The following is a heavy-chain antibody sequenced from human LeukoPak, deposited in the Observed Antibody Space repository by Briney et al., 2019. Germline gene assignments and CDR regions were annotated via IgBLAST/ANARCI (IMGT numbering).Heavy chain of an antibody. J-gene: IGHJ3*02. Sequence: ASVTVSCKASGYTFTSYDINWVRRATGQGLEWMGWMNPNSGNTGYAQKFQGRVTMTRNTSISIAYMELSSLRSEDTAVYYCARDARRGVELKAFDIWGQGTMVTVSS. CDR2: MNPNSGNT. CDR3: ARDARRGVELKAFDI. V-gene: IGHV1-8*01. CDR1: GYTFTSYD. D-gene: IGHD1-7*01.